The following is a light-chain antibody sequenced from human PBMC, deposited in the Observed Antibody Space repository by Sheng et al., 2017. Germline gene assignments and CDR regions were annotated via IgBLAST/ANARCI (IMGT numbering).Light chain of an antibody. CDR2: WAS. CDR1: QSVLYSSNNKDY. CDR3: QQYYSTPLT. Sequence: DIVMTQSPDSLAVSLGERATINCKSSQSVLYSSNNKDYLAWYQQKPGQPPKLLFYWASTRESGVPDRFSGSGSGTDFTLTISSLQAEDVAVYYCQQYYSTPLTFGGGTEVEI. J-gene: IGKJ4*01. V-gene: IGKV4-1*01.